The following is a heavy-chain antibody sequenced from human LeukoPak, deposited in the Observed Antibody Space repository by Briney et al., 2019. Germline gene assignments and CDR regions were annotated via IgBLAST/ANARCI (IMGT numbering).Heavy chain of an antibody. CDR2: ISSSSSYI. V-gene: IGHV3-21*01. CDR1: GFTYSSYS. J-gene: IGHJ6*02. D-gene: IGHD6-13*01. Sequence: PGRSLRLSCAASGFTYSSYSMNWVRQAPGKGLEWVSCISSSSSYIYYADSVKGRFTISRDNAKNSLYLQMNSLRAEDTAVYYCARDIILAAAGTYYYYGMDVWGQGTTVTVSS. CDR3: ARDIILAAAGTYYYYGMDV.